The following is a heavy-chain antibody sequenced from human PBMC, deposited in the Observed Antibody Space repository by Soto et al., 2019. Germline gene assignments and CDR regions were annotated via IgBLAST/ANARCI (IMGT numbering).Heavy chain of an antibody. CDR3: ARDSRTGCSSTDCYMS. D-gene: IGHD2-2*01. CDR2: IYLSENA. CDR1: GDSLSSGAW. Sequence: SETLSLTCAVSGDSLSSGAWWSWVRQSPGKGLQWIGEIYLSENARNNPSLKSRVTMSVDKSNNQFYLNLMSVTAADTATYYCARDSRTGCSSTDCYMSWGRGILVTVSS. J-gene: IGHJ5*02. V-gene: IGHV4-4*02.